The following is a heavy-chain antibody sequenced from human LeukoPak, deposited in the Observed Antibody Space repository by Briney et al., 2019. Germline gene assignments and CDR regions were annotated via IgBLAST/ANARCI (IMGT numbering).Heavy chain of an antibody. Sequence: PSETLSLTCTVSGGSISSYYWSWVRQAPGKGLEWVANIKEDGRQKYYVDSVKGRFTISRDNAKNSLYLRMNRLRVEDAAVYYCARDRWGYSYGGDWGQGTLVTVSS. CDR2: IKEDGRQK. CDR3: ARDRWGYSYGGD. D-gene: IGHD5-18*01. J-gene: IGHJ4*02. CDR1: GGSISSYY. V-gene: IGHV3-7*01.